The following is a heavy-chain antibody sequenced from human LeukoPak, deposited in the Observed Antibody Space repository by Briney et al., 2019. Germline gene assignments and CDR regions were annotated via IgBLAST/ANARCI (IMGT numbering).Heavy chain of an antibody. Sequence: PGGSLRLSCAASGFTFSSYAMHWVRQAPGKGLESVAVISYDGSNKYYADSVKGRFTISRDNSKNTLYLQMNSLRAEDTAVYYCARDEYDILTDYDYWGQGILVTVSS. D-gene: IGHD3-9*01. CDR1: GFTFSSYA. V-gene: IGHV3-30-3*01. CDR3: ARDEYDILTDYDY. J-gene: IGHJ4*02. CDR2: ISYDGSNK.